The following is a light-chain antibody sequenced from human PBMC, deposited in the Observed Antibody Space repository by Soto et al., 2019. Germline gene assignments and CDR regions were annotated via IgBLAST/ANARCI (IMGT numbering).Light chain of an antibody. CDR3: QQYNYYPYT. V-gene: IGKV1-5*01. CDR1: QSISTW. CDR2: GAS. Sequence: DIQMTQSPSTLSASVGDRVTITCRASQSISTWLAWDHQKPGKAPKLLISGASSLESGVPSRFSGSGSGTEFSLAISSLQPDDFATYYCQQYNYYPYTFGEGTKLEIK. J-gene: IGKJ2*01.